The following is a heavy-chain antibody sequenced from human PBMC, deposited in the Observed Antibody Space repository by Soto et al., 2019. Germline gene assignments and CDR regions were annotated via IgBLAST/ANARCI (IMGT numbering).Heavy chain of an antibody. CDR1: GGSISSYY. Sequence: SETLSLTCAVSGGSISSYYWSWIRQPPGKGLEWIGYIYYSGSTNYNPSLKSRVTISVDTSKNQFSLKLSSVTAADTAVYYCARQGAGRYQLLYYYYYMDVWGKGTTVTVSS. J-gene: IGHJ6*03. V-gene: IGHV4-59*08. D-gene: IGHD2-2*01. CDR3: ARQGAGRYQLLYYYYYMDV. CDR2: IYYSGST.